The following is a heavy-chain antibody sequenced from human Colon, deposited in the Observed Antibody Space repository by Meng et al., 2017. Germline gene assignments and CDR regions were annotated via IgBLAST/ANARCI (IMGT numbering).Heavy chain of an antibody. CDR3: AREGLVGDLRYFDL. J-gene: IGHJ2*01. CDR2: INPNSGGA. CDR1: AYTSAGYY. Sequence: AHLVQSGGEGKKPGASVKVSCKASAYTSAGYYMHWVRQAPGHGLEWMGRINPNSGGANYAQKFQGRDTMTRDTSISTAYMELSRLRSDDTAVYYCAREGLVGDLRYFDLWGRGTLVTVSS. V-gene: IGHV1-2*06. D-gene: IGHD3-16*01.